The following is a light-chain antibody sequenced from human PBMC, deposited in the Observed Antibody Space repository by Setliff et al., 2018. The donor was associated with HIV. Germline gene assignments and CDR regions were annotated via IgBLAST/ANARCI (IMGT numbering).Light chain of an antibody. CDR2: DVS. Sequence: QSALSQPASVSGSPGQSIFISCTGTSADVGVYDFVSWYQQHPGKAPKLILYDVSNRPSGVSNRFSGSKSGNTASLTISGLQAEDEADYYCCSYAGNSIYVFGAGTKVTVL. J-gene: IGLJ1*01. CDR1: SADVGVYDF. V-gene: IGLV2-23*02. CDR3: CSYAGNSIYV.